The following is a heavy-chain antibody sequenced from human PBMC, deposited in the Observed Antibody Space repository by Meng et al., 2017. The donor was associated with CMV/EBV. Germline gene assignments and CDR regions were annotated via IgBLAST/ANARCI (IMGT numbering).Heavy chain of an antibody. D-gene: IGHD3-3*01. J-gene: IGHJ5*02. CDR1: GFTFSNAW. V-gene: IGHV3-15*01. CDR2: IKSKTDGGTT. Sequence: GESLKISCAASGFTFSNAWMSWVRQASGKGLEWVGRIKSKTDGGTTDYAAPVKGRFTISRDDSKNTLYLQMNSMKTEDTAVYYCTTEIIGAANYDFWSVRDWFDPWGQGTLVTVSS. CDR3: TTEIIGAANYDFWSVRDWFDP.